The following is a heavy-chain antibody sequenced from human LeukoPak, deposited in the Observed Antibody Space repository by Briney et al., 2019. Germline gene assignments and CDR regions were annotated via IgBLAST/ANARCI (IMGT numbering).Heavy chain of an antibody. Sequence: SETLSLTCAVSGYPMNSGYYWDWIRQPPGKGLAWIASIYHGGRSYYNPSLKSRVTISVDTSKNQFSLKMSSVIAADTAVYYCARILGYCTSTNCHDAFDIWGQGTMVTVSS. J-gene: IGHJ3*02. D-gene: IGHD2-2*01. CDR2: IYHGGRS. V-gene: IGHV4-38-2*01. CDR3: ARILGYCTSTNCHDAFDI. CDR1: GYPMNSGYY.